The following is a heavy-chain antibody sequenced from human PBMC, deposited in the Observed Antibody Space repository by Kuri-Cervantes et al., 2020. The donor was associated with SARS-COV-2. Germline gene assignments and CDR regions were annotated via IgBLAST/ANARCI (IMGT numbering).Heavy chain of an antibody. V-gene: IGHV1-24*01. CDR3: ATGEGYAPRSPPTD. CDR2: FDPEDGET. CDR1: GYTLTELS. J-gene: IGHJ4*02. D-gene: IGHD3-16*01. Sequence: ASVKVSCKVSGYTLTELSMHWVRQAPGKGLEWMGGFDPEDGETICAQKFQGRVTMTEDTSTDTAYMELSSLRSEDTAVYYCATGEGYAPRSPPTDWGQGTLVTVSS.